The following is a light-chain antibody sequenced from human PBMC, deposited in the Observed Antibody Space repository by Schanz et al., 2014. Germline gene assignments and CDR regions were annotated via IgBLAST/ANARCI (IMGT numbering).Light chain of an antibody. CDR1: NSDVGGHKY. CDR2: YGS. V-gene: IGLV2-14*03. CDR3: FSYTSFTTHV. Sequence: QSALTQPASISGSPGQSITISCTGSNSDVGGHKYVSWYQQHPGKAPKLLIYYGSDRPSGVSNRFSGSKSGNTASLTISGLQAEDEATYYCFSYTSFTTHVFGGGTKLTVL. J-gene: IGLJ2*01.